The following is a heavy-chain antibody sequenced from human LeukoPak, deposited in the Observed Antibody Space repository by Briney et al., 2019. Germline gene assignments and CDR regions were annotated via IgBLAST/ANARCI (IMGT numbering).Heavy chain of an antibody. CDR2: ISSSGATT. V-gene: IGHV3-23*01. J-gene: IGHJ4*02. CDR3: AKGGISGYLDY. Sequence: AGGSLRLSCAASGFYFSNYALSWVRPAPGNWLGWISSISSSGATTYYADSVKGRFTISRDNSKSTLSLQMNSLRAEDTAVYYCAKGGISGYLDYWGQGTLVTVSS. D-gene: IGHD2-15*01. CDR1: GFYFSNYA.